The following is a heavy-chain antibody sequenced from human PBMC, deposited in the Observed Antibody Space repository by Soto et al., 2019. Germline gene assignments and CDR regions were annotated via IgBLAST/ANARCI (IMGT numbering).Heavy chain of an antibody. J-gene: IGHJ4*02. D-gene: IGHD1-1*01. Sequence: PLVESGGGVVQPGRSLRLSCVASGFPFREFGMHWVRQAPGKGLEWVALISYDGSDYADSVKGRFTISRDDSRDTLFLHMDNLRPDDTGVYYCARRWNYYLDFWGQGTLVAVSS. V-gene: IGHV3-33*05. CDR1: GFPFREFG. CDR2: ISYDGSD. CDR3: ARRWNYYLDF.